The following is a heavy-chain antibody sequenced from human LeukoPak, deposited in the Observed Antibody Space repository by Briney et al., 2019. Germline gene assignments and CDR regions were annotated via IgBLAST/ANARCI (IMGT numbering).Heavy chain of an antibody. J-gene: IGHJ3*02. CDR1: GFTFSSYG. Sequence: GRSLRLSCAASGFTFSSYGMHWVRQAPGKGLEWVAVIWYDGSNKYYADSVKGRFTISRDNSKNTLYLQMNSLRAEDTAVYYCARDRLLRYFDWLPHPGPGHDAFDIWGQGTMVTVSS. V-gene: IGHV3-33*01. CDR3: ARDRLLRYFDWLPHPGPGHDAFDI. CDR2: IWYDGSNK. D-gene: IGHD3-9*01.